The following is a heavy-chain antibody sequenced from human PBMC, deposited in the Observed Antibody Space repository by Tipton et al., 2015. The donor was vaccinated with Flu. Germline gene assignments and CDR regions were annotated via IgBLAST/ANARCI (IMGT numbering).Heavy chain of an antibody. V-gene: IGHV4-39*07. CDR2: ISHSGST. CDR3: SRSTYYYGSGSSDC. Sequence: GLVKPSQTLSLTCIVSGGSIRSGAYYWSWIRQSPGKGREWIGSISHSGSTYYKPYLKSRVTISLDTFQNQFSLKLNSVTAADTAVYYCSRSTYYYGSGSSDCWGQGTLVTVSS. CDR1: GGSIRSGAYY. J-gene: IGHJ4*02. D-gene: IGHD3-10*01.